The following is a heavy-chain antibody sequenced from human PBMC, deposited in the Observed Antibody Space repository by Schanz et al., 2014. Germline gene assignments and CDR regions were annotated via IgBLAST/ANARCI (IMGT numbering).Heavy chain of an antibody. CDR2: INSVGSNT. CDR3: AKSDAFDI. J-gene: IGHJ3*02. CDR1: GFNSDDYA. Sequence: EVQVVESGGGLVQPGGSLRLSCTASGFNSDDYAMHWVRQDPGKGLVWVARINSVGSNTDYADSVKGRFTISRDNAKNTLYLQMNSLRAEDTAVYYCAKSDAFDIWGQGTLVTVSS. V-gene: IGHV3-74*01.